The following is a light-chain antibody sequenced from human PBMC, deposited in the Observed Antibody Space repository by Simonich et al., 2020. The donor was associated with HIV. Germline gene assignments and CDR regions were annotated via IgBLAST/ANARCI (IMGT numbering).Light chain of an antibody. CDR1: SGHSRYD. CDR3: QTWGAGAGANWV. Sequence: QLVLTQSPSASASLGASVRLTCTLSSGHSRYDNSWHQQQPEKGPRYLLKVDSDGSHSKGDGIPDRFSGSSYGAERYLTISSLQSEDEADYYCQTWGAGAGANWVFGGGTKLTVL. V-gene: IGLV4-69*01. CDR2: VDSDGSH. J-gene: IGLJ3*02.